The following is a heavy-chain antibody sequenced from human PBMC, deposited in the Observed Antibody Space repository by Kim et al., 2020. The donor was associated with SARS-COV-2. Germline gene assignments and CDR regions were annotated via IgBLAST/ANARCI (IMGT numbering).Heavy chain of an antibody. J-gene: IGHJ4*02. CDR3: ASSLPPPPKLLWFGELCY. D-gene: IGHD3-10*01. V-gene: IGHV3-53*01. CDR2: IYSGGST. Sequence: GGSLRLSCAASGFTVSSNYMSWVRQAPGKGLEWVSVIYSGGSTYYADSVKGRFTISRDNSKNTLYLQMNSLRAEDTAVYYCASSLPPPPKLLWFGELCYWGQGTLVTVSS. CDR1: GFTVSSNY.